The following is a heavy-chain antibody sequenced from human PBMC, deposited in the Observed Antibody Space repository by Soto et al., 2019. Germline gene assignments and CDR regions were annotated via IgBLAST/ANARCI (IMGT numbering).Heavy chain of an antibody. CDR1: GGSISSGNYY. V-gene: IGHV4-30-4*01. CDR2: IYYRGST. D-gene: IGHD1-26*01. CDR3: ARLAHGSVLNGYYYGMDV. J-gene: IGHJ6*02. Sequence: SETLSLTCTVSGGSISSGNYYWSWIRQPPGKGLEWIGYIYYRGSTYYNPSLKTRVTISVDTSKNQLSLKLSSVTAADTAVYYCARLAHGSVLNGYYYGMDVWGQGTTVTVSS.